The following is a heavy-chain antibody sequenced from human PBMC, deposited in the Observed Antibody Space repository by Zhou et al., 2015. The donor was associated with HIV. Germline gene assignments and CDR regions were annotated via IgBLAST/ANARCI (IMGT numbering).Heavy chain of an antibody. Sequence: QVQLVQSGAEVKKPGSSVKVSCKASGGTFSSYAISWVRQAPGQGLEWMGGIIPIFGTANYAQKFQGRVTITADESTSTAYMELSSLRSEDTAVYYCARVKPEKERITMVRGLFDYWGQGTLVTVSS. CDR2: IIPIFGTA. J-gene: IGHJ4*02. CDR3: ARVKPEKERITMVRGLFDY. V-gene: IGHV1-69*12. D-gene: IGHD3-10*01. CDR1: GGTFSSYA.